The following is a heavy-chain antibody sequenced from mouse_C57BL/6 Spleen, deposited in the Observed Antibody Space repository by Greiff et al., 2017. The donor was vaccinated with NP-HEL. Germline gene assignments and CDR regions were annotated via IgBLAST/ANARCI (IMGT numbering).Heavy chain of an antibody. J-gene: IGHJ2*01. CDR2: INPGSGGT. CDR1: GYAFTNYL. CDR3: ATVVANDDY. Sequence: VQLQQSGAELVRPGPSVKVSCKASGYAFTNYLIEWVKQRPGQGLEWIGVINPGSGGTKYNEKFKGKATLTADKSSSTAYMQLSSLTSEDSAVYFCATVVANDDYWGQGTTLTVSS. D-gene: IGHD1-1*01. V-gene: IGHV1-54*01.